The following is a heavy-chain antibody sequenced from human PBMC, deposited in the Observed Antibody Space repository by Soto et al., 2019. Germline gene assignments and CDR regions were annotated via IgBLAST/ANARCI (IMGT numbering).Heavy chain of an antibody. Sequence: GGSLRLSCAGSGFTFTSHGMNWVRQAPGKGLEWVSHITSGSSSKYYADSVKGRFTISRDNSENTLYLQMNSLRGEDTAIYYCACLAWFGDPVPPFDCWGQGTVVTVSS. D-gene: IGHD3-10*01. CDR2: ITSGSSSK. V-gene: IGHV3-48*01. CDR1: GFTFTSHG. CDR3: ACLAWFGDPVPPFDC. J-gene: IGHJ4*02.